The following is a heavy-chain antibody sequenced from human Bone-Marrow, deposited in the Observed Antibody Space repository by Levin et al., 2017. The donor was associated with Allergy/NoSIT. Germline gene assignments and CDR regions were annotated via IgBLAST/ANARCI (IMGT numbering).Heavy chain of an antibody. Sequence: KLGESLKISCMGSGYVLDDSWIGWVRQRPGKGLEWMAIIFPGDSDARYSPSFEGQGIISADKSTNTISLQWTSLKASDTAMYYCARLVGCNGGSCYGLFGDLWGQGTQVTVSS. J-gene: IGHJ5*02. CDR1: GYVLDDSW. CDR2: IFPGDSDA. D-gene: IGHD2-15*01. CDR3: ARLVGCNGGSCYGLFGDL. V-gene: IGHV5-51*01.